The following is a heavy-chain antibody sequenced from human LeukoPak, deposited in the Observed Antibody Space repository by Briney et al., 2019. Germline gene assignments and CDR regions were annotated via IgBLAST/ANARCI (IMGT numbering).Heavy chain of an antibody. J-gene: IGHJ4*02. D-gene: IGHD3-10*01. V-gene: IGHV3-53*01. Sequence: GGSLRLSCAASGFTVSSNYMSWVRQTPGKGLEWVSIIYSAGSTYYADSVRGRFTISRDSSKNTVCLQMNSLRAEDTAVYYCASGGMGARKYYSDPFHYWGRGTLVTVSS. CDR1: GFTVSSNY. CDR3: ASGGMGARKYYSDPFHY. CDR2: IYSAGST.